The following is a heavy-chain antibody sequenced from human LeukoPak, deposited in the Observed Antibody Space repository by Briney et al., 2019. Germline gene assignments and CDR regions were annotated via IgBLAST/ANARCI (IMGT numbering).Heavy chain of an antibody. CDR2: ISSSGSTI. J-gene: IGHJ4*02. CDR3: ARDPTWVWFGESNTFDY. D-gene: IGHD3-10*01. Sequence: GGSLRLSCAASGFIFSDYYMSWIRQAPGKGLEWVSYISSSGSTIYYADSVKGRFTISRDNAKNSLYLQMNSLRAEDTAVYYCARDPTWVWFGESNTFDYWGQGTLVTVSS. CDR1: GFIFSDYY. V-gene: IGHV3-11*01.